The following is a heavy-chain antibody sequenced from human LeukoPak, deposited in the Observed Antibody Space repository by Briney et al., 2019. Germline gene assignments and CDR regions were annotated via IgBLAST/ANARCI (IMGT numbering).Heavy chain of an antibody. Sequence: SETLSLTCAVYGGSFSGYYWSWIRQPPGKGLEWLGEINHSGSTNYNPSLKSRVTISVDTSKNQFSLKLSSVTAADTAVYYCARGSYVWGSYRAYYFDYWGQGTLVTVSS. J-gene: IGHJ4*02. D-gene: IGHD3-16*02. V-gene: IGHV4-34*01. CDR1: GGSFSGYY. CDR2: INHSGST. CDR3: ARGSYVWGSYRAYYFDY.